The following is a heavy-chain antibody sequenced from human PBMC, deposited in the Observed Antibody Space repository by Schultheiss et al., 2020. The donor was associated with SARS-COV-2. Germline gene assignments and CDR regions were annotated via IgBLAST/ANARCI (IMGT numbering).Heavy chain of an antibody. D-gene: IGHD6-13*01. CDR3: ARVGIAAAGPYFDY. J-gene: IGHJ4*02. CDR1: GGSISSSSYY. Sequence: SETLSLTCTVSGGSISSSSYYWGWIRQPPGKGLEWIGSIYYSGSTNYNPSLKSRVTISVDTSKNQFSLKLSSVTAADTAVYYCARVGIAAAGPYFDYWGQGTLVTVSS. CDR2: IYYSGST. V-gene: IGHV4-39*07.